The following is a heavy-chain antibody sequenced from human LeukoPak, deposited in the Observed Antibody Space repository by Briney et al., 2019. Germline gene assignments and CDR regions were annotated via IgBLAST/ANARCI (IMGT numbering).Heavy chain of an antibody. CDR3: ARAPREVGAIS. CDR2: ISYDGSNK. Sequence: PGGSLRLSCAASAFTFSGYGMSWVRQAPGKGLEWVAVISYDGSNKYYADSVKGRFTISRDNSKNTLYLQMNSLRAEDTAVYYCARAPREVGAISWGQGTLVTVSS. V-gene: IGHV3-30*03. D-gene: IGHD1-26*01. CDR1: AFTFSGYG. J-gene: IGHJ5*02.